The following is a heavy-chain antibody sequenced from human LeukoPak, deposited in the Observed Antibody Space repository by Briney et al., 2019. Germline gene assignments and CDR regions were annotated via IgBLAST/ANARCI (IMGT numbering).Heavy chain of an antibody. Sequence: ASVKVSCKASGYTFTGYYMHWVRQAPGQGLEWMGWINPNSGGTNHAQKFQGRVTMTRDTSISTAYMELSRLRSDDTAVYYCARDGGTTTVTTFLYYYYYYMDVWGKGTTVTVSS. J-gene: IGHJ6*03. CDR1: GYTFTGYY. D-gene: IGHD4-17*01. CDR2: INPNSGGT. V-gene: IGHV1-2*02. CDR3: ARDGGTTTVTTFLYYYYYYMDV.